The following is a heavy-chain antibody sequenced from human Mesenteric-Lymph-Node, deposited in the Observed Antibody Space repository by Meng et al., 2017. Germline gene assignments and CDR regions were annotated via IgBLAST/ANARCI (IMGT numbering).Heavy chain of an antibody. D-gene: IGHD1-26*01. CDR1: GYTFTSYA. Sequence: ASVKVSCKASGYTFTSYAMNWVRQAPGQGLEWMGWINTNTGNPTYAQGFTGRFVFSLDTSVSTAYLQISSLKAEDTAVYYCGSGATTAMGYYYYGMDVWGQGTTVTVSS. CDR3: GSGATTAMGYYYYGMDV. CDR2: INTNTGNP. V-gene: IGHV7-4-1*02. J-gene: IGHJ6*02.